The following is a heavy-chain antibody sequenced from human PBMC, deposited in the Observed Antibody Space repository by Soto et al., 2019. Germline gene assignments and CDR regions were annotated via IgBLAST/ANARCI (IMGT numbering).Heavy chain of an antibody. D-gene: IGHD1-1*01. CDR3: ARGRYGDY. V-gene: IGHV1-18*01. CDR2: ISAHNGNT. CDR1: GYTFTSYG. Sequence: QVHLVQSGAEVKKPGASVKVSCKCSGYTFTSYGITWVRQAPGQGLEWMGWISAHNGNTDYAQKLQGRVTVTRDTSTSTAYMELRRLRSDDTAVYDWARGRYGDYWGQGALVTVSS. J-gene: IGHJ4*02.